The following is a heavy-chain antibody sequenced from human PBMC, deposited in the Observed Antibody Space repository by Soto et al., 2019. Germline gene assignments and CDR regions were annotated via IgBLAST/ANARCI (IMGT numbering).Heavy chain of an antibody. CDR2: IYYSGST. CDR1: GGSISSSSYY. D-gene: IGHD3-3*01. Sequence: SETLSLTCTVSGGSISSSSYYWGWIRQPPGKGLEWIGSIYYSGSTYYNPSLKSRVTISVDTSKNQFSLKLSSVTAADTAVYYCARHPTGYDFWSGPRLRWFDPWGQGTLVTVSS. J-gene: IGHJ5*02. CDR3: ARHPTGYDFWSGPRLRWFDP. V-gene: IGHV4-39*01.